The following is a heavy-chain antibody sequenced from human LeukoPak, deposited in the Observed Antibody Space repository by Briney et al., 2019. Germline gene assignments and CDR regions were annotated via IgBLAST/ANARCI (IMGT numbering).Heavy chain of an antibody. J-gene: IGHJ4*02. CDR2: ISAYNGNT. Sequence: ASVKVSCKASGYTFTSYGISWVRQAPGQGLEWMGWISAYNGNTNYAQKLQGRVTMTTDTSTSTAYMELRSLRSDDTAVYYCARGLYSRITIFGVVTGASTYYFDYWGQGTLVTVSS. V-gene: IGHV1-18*01. CDR1: GYTFTSYG. D-gene: IGHD3-3*01. CDR3: ARGLYSRITIFGVVTGASTYYFDY.